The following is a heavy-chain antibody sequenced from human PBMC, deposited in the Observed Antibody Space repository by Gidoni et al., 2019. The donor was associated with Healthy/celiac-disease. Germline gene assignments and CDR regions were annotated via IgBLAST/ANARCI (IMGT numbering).Heavy chain of an antibody. Sequence: EVQLLESGGGLVQPGGSLRLSCAAPGLTFSSYAMSWVRQAPGKGLEWVSAISGSGGSTYYADSVKGRFTISRDNSKNTLYLQMNSLRAEDTAVYYCAKDRGGGKKGFDYWGQGTLVTVSS. CDR1: GLTFSSYA. CDR2: ISGSGGST. V-gene: IGHV3-23*01. CDR3: AKDRGGGKKGFDY. J-gene: IGHJ4*02. D-gene: IGHD2-15*01.